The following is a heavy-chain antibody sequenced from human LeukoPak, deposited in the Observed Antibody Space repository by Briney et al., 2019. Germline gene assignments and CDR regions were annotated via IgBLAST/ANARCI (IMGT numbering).Heavy chain of an antibody. CDR3: AKPISGGLAASADWFDP. V-gene: IGHV3-23*01. CDR2: INANGINT. J-gene: IGHJ5*02. CDR1: GFAFNFYA. D-gene: IGHD6-25*01. Sequence: PGGSLRLSCAASGFAFNFYAMSWVRQAPGKGLQWVSTINANGINTYYADSVRGRFTISRDNSKDTLYLQLNSLRAEDTAIYFCAKPISGGLAASADWFDPWGQGTLVIVSS.